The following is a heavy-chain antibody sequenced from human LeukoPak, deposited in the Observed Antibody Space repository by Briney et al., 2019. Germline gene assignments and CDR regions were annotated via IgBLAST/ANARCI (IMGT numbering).Heavy chain of an antibody. D-gene: IGHD1/OR15-1a*01. CDR1: GFTFSSYA. Sequence: GGSLRLSCAASGFTFSSYAMHWVRQAPGKGLEWVAVISYDGSNKYYADSVKGRFTISRDNSKNTLYLQMNSLRAEDTAVYYCARPGTGTDGYYYYGMDVWSQGTTVTVSS. V-gene: IGHV3-30*04. CDR3: ARPGTGTDGYYYYGMDV. CDR2: ISYDGSNK. J-gene: IGHJ6*02.